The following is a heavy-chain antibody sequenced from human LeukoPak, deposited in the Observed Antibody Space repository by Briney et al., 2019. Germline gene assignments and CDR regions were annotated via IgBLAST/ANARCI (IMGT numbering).Heavy chain of an antibody. CDR3: ARDRVGDLQAAAGQYYYYYYGMDV. J-gene: IGHJ6*02. D-gene: IGHD6-13*01. CDR1: GGTFSSYA. Sequence: SVKFSCKASGGTFSSYAISWVRQAPGQGLEWMGGIIPIFGTANYAQKFQGRVTITADESTSTAYMELSSLRSEDTAVYYCARDRVGDLQAAAGQYYYYYYGMDVWGQGTTVTVSS. V-gene: IGHV1-69*13. CDR2: IIPIFGTA.